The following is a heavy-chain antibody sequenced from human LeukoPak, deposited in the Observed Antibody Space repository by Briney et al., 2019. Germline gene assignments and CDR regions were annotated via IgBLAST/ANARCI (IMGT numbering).Heavy chain of an antibody. D-gene: IGHD3-22*01. V-gene: IGHV4-59*12. CDR2: IYYSGST. CDR3: ARLPYYYDSSGYY. Sequence: SETLSLTCTVSGGSISSYYWSWIRQPPGKGLEWIGYIYYSGSTNYNPSLKSRVTISVDTSKNQFSLKLSSVTAADTAVYYCARLPYYYDSSGYYWGQGTLVTVSS. J-gene: IGHJ4*02. CDR1: GGSISSYY.